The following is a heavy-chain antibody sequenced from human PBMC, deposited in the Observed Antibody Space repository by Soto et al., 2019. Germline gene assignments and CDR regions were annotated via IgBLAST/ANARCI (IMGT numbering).Heavy chain of an antibody. CDR3: ARQGQWLVLNY. V-gene: IGHV1-18*01. D-gene: IGHD6-19*01. Sequence: ASVKVSCKASGYTFTSYGISWVRQAPGQGLEWMGWINPNSGGRNYAQKLQGRVTMTRDTSTSTVYMELSSLRSEDTAVYYCARQGQWLVLNYWGQGTLVTVSS. J-gene: IGHJ4*02. CDR1: GYTFTSYG. CDR2: INPNSGGR.